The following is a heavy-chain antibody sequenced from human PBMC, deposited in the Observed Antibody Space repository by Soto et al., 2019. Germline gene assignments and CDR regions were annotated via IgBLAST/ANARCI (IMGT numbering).Heavy chain of an antibody. CDR3: AKDVVKQLVGDYFDY. V-gene: IGHV3-23*01. CDR1: GFTFSSYA. J-gene: IGHJ4*02. CDR2: ISGSGGST. D-gene: IGHD6-6*01. Sequence: GGSLRLSCAASGFTFSSYAMSWVRQAPGKGLEWVSAISGSGGSTYYADSVKGRFTISRDNSKNTLYLQMNSLRAEDTAVYYCAKDVVKQLVGDYFDYWGQGTLVTVSS.